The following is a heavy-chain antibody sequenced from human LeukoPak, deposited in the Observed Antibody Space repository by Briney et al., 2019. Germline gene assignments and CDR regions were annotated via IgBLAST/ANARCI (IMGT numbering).Heavy chain of an antibody. D-gene: IGHD3-22*01. CDR1: GFTFSSYA. Sequence: GGSLRLSCAASGFTFSSYAMSWVRQAPGKGLEWVSAISGSGGSTYYADSVKVRFPISRDNCKNTLYLQMNSLRAEDTAVYYCANSGGPYYYDSSGYYYWGQGTLVTVSS. CDR3: ANSGGPYYYDSSGYYY. CDR2: ISGSGGST. V-gene: IGHV3-23*01. J-gene: IGHJ4*02.